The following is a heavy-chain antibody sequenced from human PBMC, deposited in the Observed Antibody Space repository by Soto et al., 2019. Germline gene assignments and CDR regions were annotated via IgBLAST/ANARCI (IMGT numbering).Heavy chain of an antibody. Sequence: EVQLLESGGGLVQPGGSRRLSCVASGFNFNKYAMTWVRQAPGKGLEWVSVISGSGDTTYYADSVKGRFTISRDNSKNTFYLQMSRLRADDTAVYFGAKRDLEWLLVGPSDSWGQGTLVTVSS. V-gene: IGHV3-23*01. J-gene: IGHJ5*01. CDR2: ISGSGDTT. CDR3: AKRDLEWLLVGPSDS. CDR1: GFNFNKYA. D-gene: IGHD3-3*01.